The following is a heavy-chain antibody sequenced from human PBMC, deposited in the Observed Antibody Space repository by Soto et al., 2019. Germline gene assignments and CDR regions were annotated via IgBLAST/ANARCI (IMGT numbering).Heavy chain of an antibody. J-gene: IGHJ4*02. D-gene: IGHD6-13*01. CDR1: GGSISSSSYY. CDR3: ARDAAYTFDY. V-gene: IGHV4-39*02. Sequence: QLQLQESGPGLVKPSETLSLTCTVSGGSISSSSYYWGWFRQPPGKGLEWIGSIYYSGSTYYNPSLKSRVTISVDTSKNQFSLKLSSVTAADTAVYYCARDAAYTFDYWGQGTLVTVSS. CDR2: IYYSGST.